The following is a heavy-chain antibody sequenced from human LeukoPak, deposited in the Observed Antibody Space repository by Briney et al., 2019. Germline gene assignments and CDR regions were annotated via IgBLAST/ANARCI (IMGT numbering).Heavy chain of an antibody. CDR2: ISGSGGST. D-gene: IGHD6-13*01. Sequence: QPGGSLRLSCAASGFTFSSYAMSGVHQAPGKGLEWVSAISGSGGSTYYADSVKGRFTISRDNSKNTLYLQMNSLRAEDTAVYYCAKVMIGGLQQLRAFDIWGQGTMVTVSS. CDR3: AKVMIGGLQQLRAFDI. CDR1: GFTFSSYA. J-gene: IGHJ3*02. V-gene: IGHV3-23*01.